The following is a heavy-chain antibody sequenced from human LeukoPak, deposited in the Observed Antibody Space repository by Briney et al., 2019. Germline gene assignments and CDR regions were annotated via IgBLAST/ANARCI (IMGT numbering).Heavy chain of an antibody. V-gene: IGHV3-48*01. CDR2: ISSSSSTI. D-gene: IGHD2-2*01. J-gene: IGHJ4*02. Sequence: GGSLRLSCAASGFTFSSYSMNWVRQAPGKGLEWVSYISSSSSTIYYADSVKGRFTISRDNAKNSLYLQMNSLRAEDTAVYYCARDLLRYCSSTSCPGPFDYWGQGTLVTVSS. CDR1: GFTFSSYS. CDR3: ARDLLRYCSSTSCPGPFDY.